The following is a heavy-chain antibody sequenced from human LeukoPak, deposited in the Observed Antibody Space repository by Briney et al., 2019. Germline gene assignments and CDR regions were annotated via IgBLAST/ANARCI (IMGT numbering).Heavy chain of an antibody. Sequence: GGSLRLSCTASGFTFGDYAMSWVRQALGGGREWGGFIRSKAYGGTTEYAASVKGRFTISRDHSKSIAYLQMNSLKTEDTAAYYCTRAGDYVWGSYRLTLDYWGLGTLVTVSS. V-gene: IGHV3-49*04. J-gene: IGHJ4*02. CDR2: IRSKAYGGTT. D-gene: IGHD3-16*02. CDR1: GFTFGDYA. CDR3: TRAGDYVWGSYRLTLDY.